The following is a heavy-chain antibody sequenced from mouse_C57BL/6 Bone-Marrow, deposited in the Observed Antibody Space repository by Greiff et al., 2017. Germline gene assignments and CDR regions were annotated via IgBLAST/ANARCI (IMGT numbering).Heavy chain of an antibody. V-gene: IGHV5-12*01. Sequence: EVQRVESGGGLVQPGGSLKLSCAASGFTFSDYYMYWVRQTPEKRLEWVAYISNGGGSTYYPDTVKGRFTISRDNAKNTLYLQMSRLKSEDTAMYYCARLWLRRVPYYAMDYWGQGTSVTVSS. D-gene: IGHD2-2*01. CDR3: ARLWLRRVPYYAMDY. J-gene: IGHJ4*01. CDR2: ISNGGGST. CDR1: GFTFSDYY.